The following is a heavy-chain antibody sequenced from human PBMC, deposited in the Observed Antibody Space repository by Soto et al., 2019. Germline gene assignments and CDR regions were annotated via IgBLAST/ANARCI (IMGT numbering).Heavy chain of an antibody. CDR3: ARDRGIVVVVGAFDY. D-gene: IGHD2-15*01. J-gene: IGHJ4*02. CDR2: ISAYNGNT. Sequence: ASVKVSCKASGYTFTSYGISCVRQAPGQGLEWMGWISAYNGNTNYAQKLQGRVTMTTDTSTSTAYMELRSLRSDDTAVYYCARDRGIVVVVGAFDYWGQGTLVTVSS. V-gene: IGHV1-18*01. CDR1: GYTFTSYG.